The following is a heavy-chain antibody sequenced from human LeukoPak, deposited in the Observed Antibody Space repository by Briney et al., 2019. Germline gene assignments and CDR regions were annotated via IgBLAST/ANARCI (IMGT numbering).Heavy chain of an antibody. D-gene: IGHD3-10*01. CDR3: ARVLTRFGELLYVDY. V-gene: IGHV3-7*01. CDR2: IKQDGSEK. J-gene: IGHJ4*02. CDR1: GFTFSSYW. Sequence: GGSLRLSCAASGFTFSSYWMSWVRQAPGKGLEWVANIKQDGSEKYYVDSVKGRFTISRDNAKNSLYLQMNSLRAEDTAVYYCARVLTRFGELLYVDYWGQGTLVTVSS.